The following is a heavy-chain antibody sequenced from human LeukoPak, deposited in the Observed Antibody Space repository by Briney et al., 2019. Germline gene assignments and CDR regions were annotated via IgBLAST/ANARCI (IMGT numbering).Heavy chain of an antibody. CDR3: ARTDYYYSRDAFDI. Sequence: ASVKVSCKASGYTFTSYGISWVRQDPGQGLEWMGWISAYNGNTNYAQKLQGRVTMTTDTSTSTAYMEMRTLRSDDTAVYNCARTDYYYSRDAFDIWGQGTMVTVSS. CDR2: ISAYNGNT. J-gene: IGHJ3*02. D-gene: IGHD3-22*01. CDR1: GYTFTSYG. V-gene: IGHV1-18*01.